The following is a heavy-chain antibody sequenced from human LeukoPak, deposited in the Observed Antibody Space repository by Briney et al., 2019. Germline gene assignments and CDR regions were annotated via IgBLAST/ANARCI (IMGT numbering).Heavy chain of an antibody. CDR1: GFTFSDSY. CDR3: TRVEAFDI. J-gene: IGHJ3*02. Sequence: PGGSLRLSCAAPGFTFSDSYMSWIRQAPGKGLEYVSYISSGGDTIYYADSVKGRFTISRDNAKNSLYLQMNSLRAEDTAVYYCTRVEAFDIWGQGTMVTVSS. CDR2: ISSGGDTI. V-gene: IGHV3-11*01. D-gene: IGHD1-1*01.